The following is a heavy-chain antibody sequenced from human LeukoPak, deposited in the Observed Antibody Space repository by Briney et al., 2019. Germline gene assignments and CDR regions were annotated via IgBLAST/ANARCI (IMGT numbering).Heavy chain of an antibody. CDR3: VRDPDALDF. CDR2: IRSSGSPI. Sequence: GGSLRLSCAASGFTFSGYSMNWVRQAPGKGLEWVAYIRSSGSPIYYADSVKGRFTISRDNAKNSLYLQMNSLRDEDTAVFYCVRDPDALDFWGQGTPVTVSS. V-gene: IGHV3-48*02. J-gene: IGHJ4*02. CDR1: GFTFSGYS.